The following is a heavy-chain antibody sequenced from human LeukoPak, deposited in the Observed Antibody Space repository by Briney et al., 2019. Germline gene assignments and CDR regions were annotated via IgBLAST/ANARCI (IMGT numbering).Heavy chain of an antibody. V-gene: IGHV4-59*08. CDR1: GGSISSYY. J-gene: IGHJ3*02. D-gene: IGHD2-2*01. Sequence: SETLSLTCTVSGGSISSYYWSWIRQPPGKGLEWIGYTSYSGSTNNNPSLKGRVTISVDTSKNQFSLKLSSVTAADTAVYYCATTRFDAFDIWGQGTMVTVSS. CDR2: TSYSGST. CDR3: ATTRFDAFDI.